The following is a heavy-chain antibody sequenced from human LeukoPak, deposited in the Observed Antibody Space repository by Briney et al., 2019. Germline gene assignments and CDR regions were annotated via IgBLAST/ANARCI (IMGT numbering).Heavy chain of an antibody. CDR2: IYYSGST. CDR1: GGSFSGSY. CDR3: ARGDPYYYDSSGSYFDY. J-gene: IGHJ4*02. V-gene: IGHV4-34*01. D-gene: IGHD3-22*01. Sequence: SETLSLTCGVYGGSFSGSYWSWIRQPPGKGLEWIGSIYYSGSTYYNPSLKSRVTISVDTSKNQFSLKLSSVTAADTAVYYCARGDPYYYDSSGSYFDYWGQGTLVTVSS.